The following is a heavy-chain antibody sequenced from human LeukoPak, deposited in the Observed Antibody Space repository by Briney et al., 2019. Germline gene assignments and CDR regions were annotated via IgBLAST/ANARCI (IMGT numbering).Heavy chain of an antibody. CDR2: ISAYNGNT. J-gene: IGHJ5*02. CDR1: GYTFTSYG. V-gene: IGHV1-18*01. D-gene: IGHD3-9*01. Sequence: ASVKVSCKASGYTFTSYGISWVRQAPGQGLEWMGWISAYNGNTNYAQKLQGRVTMTTDTSTSTAYMELRSLRSDDTAVYYCARGHYDILTSNNWFDPWGQGTLVTVSS. CDR3: ARGHYDILTSNNWFDP.